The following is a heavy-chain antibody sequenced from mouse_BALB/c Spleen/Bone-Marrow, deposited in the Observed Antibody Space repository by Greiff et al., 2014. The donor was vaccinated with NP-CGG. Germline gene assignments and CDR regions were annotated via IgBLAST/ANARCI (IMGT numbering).Heavy chain of an antibody. Sequence: EVQLQQSGPGLVKPSQSLSLTCTVTGYSITSDYAWNWTPQFPGNKLEWMGYISYSGSSNYNPTLKSRISITRDTSKNQFFLQLNSVTTEDTATYYCARFTYDYDAGGFDYWGQGTTLTVSS. J-gene: IGHJ2*01. D-gene: IGHD2-4*01. CDR1: GYSITSDYA. V-gene: IGHV3-2*02. CDR3: ARFTYDYDAGGFDY. CDR2: ISYSGSS.